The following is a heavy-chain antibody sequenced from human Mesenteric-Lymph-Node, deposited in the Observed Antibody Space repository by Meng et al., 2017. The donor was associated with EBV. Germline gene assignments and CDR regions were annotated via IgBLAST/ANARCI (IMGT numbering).Heavy chain of an antibody. J-gene: IGHJ4*02. CDR1: GGAFSDYH. CDR3: ARIRANSGSGGYDSGFDY. Sequence: VQHPQWGACLLKSSEPLSLTCAVYGGAFSDYHWSWIRQPPGKGLEWIGEINHGRSTNYNPSLKSRVTISVDTSKNQFSLKLSSVTAADTAVYYCARIRANSGSGGYDSGFDYWGQGTLVTVSS. D-gene: IGHD3-10*01. V-gene: IGHV4-34*01. CDR2: INHGRST.